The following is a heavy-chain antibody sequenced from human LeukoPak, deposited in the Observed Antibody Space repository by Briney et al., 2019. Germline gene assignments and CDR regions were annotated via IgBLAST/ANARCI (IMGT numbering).Heavy chain of an antibody. Sequence: GGSLRLSCAVSGFTFSSYWMSWFRQAPGKGLEWVANINQDGSQKFSVDSVKGRFTISRDNAKNSLSLQMNSLRVEDTAVYYCARDWFDGDYDRYDYWGQGTLVTVSS. D-gene: IGHD4-17*01. V-gene: IGHV3-7*03. CDR3: ARDWFDGDYDRYDY. CDR2: INQDGSQK. CDR1: GFTFSSYW. J-gene: IGHJ4*02.